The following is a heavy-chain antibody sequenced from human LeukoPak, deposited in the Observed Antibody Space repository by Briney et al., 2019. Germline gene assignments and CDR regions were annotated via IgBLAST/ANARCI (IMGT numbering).Heavy chain of an antibody. CDR2: IYYSGST. CDR3: ARKRSSWFDP. CDR1: GGSISSGGYY. J-gene: IGHJ5*02. D-gene: IGHD6-19*01. Sequence: KSSETLSLTCTVSGGSISSGGYYWSWIRQHPGKGLEWIGYIYYSGSTNYNPSLKSRVTISVDTSKNQFSLKLSSVTAADTAVYYCARKRSSWFDPWGQGTLVTVSS. V-gene: IGHV4-61*08.